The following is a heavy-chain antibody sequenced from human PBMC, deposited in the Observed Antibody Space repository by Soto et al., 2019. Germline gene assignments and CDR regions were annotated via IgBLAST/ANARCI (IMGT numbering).Heavy chain of an antibody. Sequence: ASVKVSCKTSGYTFSNSAMHWVRQAPGQRLEWMGWINAGNGNTKYSQKFLGRVTITRDTSASTAYMELSSLRSEDTAVYYCARDLYYYGSGSYYNGDAFDIWGQGTMVTVSS. D-gene: IGHD3-10*01. J-gene: IGHJ3*02. V-gene: IGHV1-3*01. CDR3: ARDLYYYGSGSYYNGDAFDI. CDR1: GYTFSNSA. CDR2: INAGNGNT.